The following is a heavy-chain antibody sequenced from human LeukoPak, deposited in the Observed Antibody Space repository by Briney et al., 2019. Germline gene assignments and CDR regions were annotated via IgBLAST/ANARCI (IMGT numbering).Heavy chain of an antibody. CDR1: GASINNYY. J-gene: IGHJ4*02. CDR3: TRVVNGGHFDY. V-gene: IGHV4-59*01. D-gene: IGHD2-8*01. CDR2: VYHTGAS. Sequence: PSETLSLTCSVSGASINNYYWTWLRQPPGKGLEWIGYVYHTGASGYHPSFKSRVAMSLDTSKNQVSLNLRSVTAADTAVYFCTRVVNGGHFDYWGQGTLVTVSS.